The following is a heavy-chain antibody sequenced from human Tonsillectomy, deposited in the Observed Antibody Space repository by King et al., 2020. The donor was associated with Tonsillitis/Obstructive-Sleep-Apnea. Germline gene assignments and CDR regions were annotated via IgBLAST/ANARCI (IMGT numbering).Heavy chain of an antibody. V-gene: IGHV3-9*01. CDR2: ISWNSGSI. CDR1: GFTFDDYA. D-gene: IGHD2-2*01. J-gene: IGHJ4*02. CDR3: AGQDCSSTSCYRNFDY. Sequence: VQLVEPGGGLVQPGRSLRLSCAASGFTFDDYAMHWVRQAPGKGLEWVSGISWNSGSIGYADSVKGRFTISRDNAKKSLYLQMNSLRAEDTALYYCAGQDCSSTSCYRNFDYWGQGTLVTVSS.